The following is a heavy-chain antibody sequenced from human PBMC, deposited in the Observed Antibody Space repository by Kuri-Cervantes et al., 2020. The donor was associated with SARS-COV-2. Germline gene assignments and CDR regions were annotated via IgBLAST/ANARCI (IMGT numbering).Heavy chain of an antibody. CDR2: IIPTFDTT. J-gene: IGHJ5*02. Sequence: SVKVSCKASGGTFSSYSANWVRQAPGQGLEWMGRIIPTFDTTTYAQKFQGRVIFTADESSRTAYMEVNSLTSEDTAVYFCARSQGFCTANSCSWNWFDPWGQGTQVTVSS. D-gene: IGHD2-8*02. CDR3: ARSQGFCTANSCSWNWFDP. CDR1: GGTFSSYS. V-gene: IGHV1-69*13.